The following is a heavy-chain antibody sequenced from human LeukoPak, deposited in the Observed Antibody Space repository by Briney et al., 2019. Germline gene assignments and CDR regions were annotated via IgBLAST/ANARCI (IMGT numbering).Heavy chain of an antibody. CDR2: INHSGST. D-gene: IGHD3-10*01. Sequence: PSETLSLTCAVYGGSFSGYYWSWLRQPPGKGLEWIGEINHSGSTNYNPSLKSRVTISVDTSKNQFSLKLSSVTAADTAVYYCARGLTRNYYGSGSSFDYWGEGTPVTVSS. CDR3: ARGLTRNYYGSGSSFDY. J-gene: IGHJ4*02. CDR1: GGSFSGYY. V-gene: IGHV4-34*01.